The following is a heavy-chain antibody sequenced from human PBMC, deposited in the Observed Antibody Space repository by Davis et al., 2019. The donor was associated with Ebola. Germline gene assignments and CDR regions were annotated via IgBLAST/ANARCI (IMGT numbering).Heavy chain of an antibody. CDR2: ISGSGGST. CDR1: GFTFSSYA. CDR3: AKDARRRAMVGGAFDY. V-gene: IGHV3-23*01. Sequence: GESLKISCAASGFTFSSYAMSWVRQAPGKGLEWVSAISGSGGSTYYADSVKGRFTISRDNSKNTLYLQMNSLRAEDTAVYYCAKDARRRAMVGGAFDYWGQGTLVTVSS. D-gene: IGHD5-18*01. J-gene: IGHJ4*02.